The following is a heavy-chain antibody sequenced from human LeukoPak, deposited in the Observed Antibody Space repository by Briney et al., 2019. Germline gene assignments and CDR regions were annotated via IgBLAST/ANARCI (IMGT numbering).Heavy chain of an antibody. D-gene: IGHD2-15*01. CDR2: ISGSGGST. Sequence: PGGSLRLSCAASGFTFSSYAMSWVRQAPGKGLEWVSAISGSGGSTYYADSVKGRFTISRDNSKNTLYLQMNSLRAEDTAVYYCAKPVNDIVVGIYYFDYWGQGTLVTVSS. J-gene: IGHJ4*02. CDR3: AKPVNDIVVGIYYFDY. CDR1: GFTFSSYA. V-gene: IGHV3-23*01.